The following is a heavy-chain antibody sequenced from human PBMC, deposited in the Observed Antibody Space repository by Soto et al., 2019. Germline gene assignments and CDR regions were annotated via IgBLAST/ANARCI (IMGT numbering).Heavy chain of an antibody. J-gene: IGHJ1*01. Sequence: PSETLSLTCAVSGGSISSGGYSWSWIRQPPGKGLEWIGYIYHSGSTYYNPSLKSRVTISVDTSKNQFSLKLSSVTAADTVVYYCARGYPGEYFQHWGQGTLVTVSS. CDR1: GGSISSGGYS. CDR3: ARGYPGEYFQH. V-gene: IGHV4-30-2*01. CDR2: IYHSGST. D-gene: IGHD1-20*01.